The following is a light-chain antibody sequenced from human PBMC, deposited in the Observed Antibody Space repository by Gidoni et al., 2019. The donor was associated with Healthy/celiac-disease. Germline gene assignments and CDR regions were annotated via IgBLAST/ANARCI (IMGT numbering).Light chain of an antibody. CDR2: EVS. Sequence: QSALTQPASVSGSPGQSITISCTGTSSDVGGYNYVSWYQQHPVKAPKLMIYEVSHRPSGVSNRFSGSKSGNTASLTISGFQAEDEADYYCSSYTSSSTVVFCGGTKLTVL. J-gene: IGLJ2*01. CDR1: SSDVGGYNY. CDR3: SSYTSSSTVV. V-gene: IGLV2-14*01.